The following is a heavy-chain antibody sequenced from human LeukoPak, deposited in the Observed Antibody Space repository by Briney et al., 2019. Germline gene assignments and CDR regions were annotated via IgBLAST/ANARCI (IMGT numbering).Heavy chain of an antibody. V-gene: IGHV4-59*01. D-gene: IGHD5-12*01. Sequence: SETLSLTCTVSGGSISSYYWSWIRQPPGKGLEWIGYIYYSGSTNYNPALKSRVTISVDASKNQFSLKLSSVTAADTAVYYCASRGSGYRYFQHWGQGTLVTVSS. CDR2: IYYSGST. CDR1: GGSISSYY. J-gene: IGHJ1*01. CDR3: ASRGSGYRYFQH.